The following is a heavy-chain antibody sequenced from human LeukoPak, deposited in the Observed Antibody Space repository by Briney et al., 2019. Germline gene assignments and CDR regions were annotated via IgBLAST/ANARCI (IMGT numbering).Heavy chain of an antibody. CDR2: ISYDGSNK. V-gene: IGHV3-30-3*01. CDR1: GFTFSSYA. J-gene: IGHJ5*02. D-gene: IGHD1-26*01. Sequence: GRSLRLSCAASGFTFSSYAMHWVRQAPGKGLEWVAVISYDGSNKYYADSVKGRFTIFRDNSKNTLYLQMNSLRAEDTAVYYCARDTPHSGSYRFDPWGQGTLVTVSS. CDR3: ARDTPHSGSYRFDP.